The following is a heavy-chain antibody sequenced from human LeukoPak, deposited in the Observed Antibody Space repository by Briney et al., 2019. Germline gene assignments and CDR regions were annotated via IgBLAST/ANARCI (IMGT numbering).Heavy chain of an antibody. CDR1: GGSISSGGYY. J-gene: IGHJ4*02. CDR2: IYHSGST. D-gene: IGHD6-6*01. V-gene: IGHV4-30-2*01. CDR3: ASTPGGYSSSSIDY. Sequence: SQTLSLTCTVSGGSISSGGYYWSWIRQPPEKGLEWIGYIYHSGSTYYNPSLKSRVTISVDRSKNQFSLKLSSVTAADTAVYYCASTPGGYSSSSIDYWGQGTLVTVSS.